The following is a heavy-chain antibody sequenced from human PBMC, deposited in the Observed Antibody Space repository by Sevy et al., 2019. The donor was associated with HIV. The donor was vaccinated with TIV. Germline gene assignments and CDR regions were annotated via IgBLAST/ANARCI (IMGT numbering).Heavy chain of an antibody. V-gene: IGHV4-4*07. J-gene: IGHJ6*02. CDR1: GGSISSYY. Sequence: SETLSLTCTVSGGSISSYYWSWIRQPAGKGLEWIGRIYTSGSTNYNPSLKSRVTMSVDTSKNQFSLKLSSVTAAHTAVYYCARESFWSGYSHDPYYYYGMDVWGQGTTVTVSS. CDR3: ARESFWSGYSHDPYYYYGMDV. CDR2: IYTSGST. D-gene: IGHD3-3*01.